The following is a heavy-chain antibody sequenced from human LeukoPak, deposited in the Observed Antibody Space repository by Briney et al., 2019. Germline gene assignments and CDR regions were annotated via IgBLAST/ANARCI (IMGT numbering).Heavy chain of an antibody. V-gene: IGHV3-53*01. Sequence: GGSLRLSCAASGFTFSSYSMNWVRQAPGKGLEWVSVVYYDGNTYYADSVKGRFTISRDSSKNTLYLQMNSLRAEDTAVYYCESPGYCSGSSCYSGYFQHWGQGTLVTVSS. CDR1: GFTFSSYS. J-gene: IGHJ1*01. CDR2: VYYDGNT. D-gene: IGHD2-15*01. CDR3: ESPGYCSGSSCYSGYFQH.